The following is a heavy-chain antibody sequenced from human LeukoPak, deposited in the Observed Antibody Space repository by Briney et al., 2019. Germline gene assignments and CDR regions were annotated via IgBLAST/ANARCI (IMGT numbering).Heavy chain of an antibody. Sequence: SETLSLTCTVSGGPISNSSYYWGWIRQPPGKGLEWIGSIYYSGSTYYNPSLKSRVTISVDTSKNQFSLELSSVTAADTAVYYCARGTTGTKGHPFDYWGQGTLVTVSS. V-gene: IGHV4-39*07. CDR1: GGPISNSSYY. CDR3: ARGTTGTKGHPFDY. D-gene: IGHD1-1*01. CDR2: IYYSGST. J-gene: IGHJ4*02.